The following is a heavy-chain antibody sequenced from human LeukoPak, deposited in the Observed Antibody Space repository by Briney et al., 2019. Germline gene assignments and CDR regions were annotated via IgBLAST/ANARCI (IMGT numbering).Heavy chain of an antibody. D-gene: IGHD3-16*01. CDR2: ISGSGGST. J-gene: IGHJ4*02. Sequence: GGSLRLSCAASGFTFSSYAMSWVRQAPGKGLEWVSAISGSGGSTYYADSVKGQFTISRDNSKNTLYLQMNSLRAEDTAVYYCAKGHHDYVWGSCNYWGQGTLVTVSS. V-gene: IGHV3-23*01. CDR3: AKGHHDYVWGSCNY. CDR1: GFTFSSYA.